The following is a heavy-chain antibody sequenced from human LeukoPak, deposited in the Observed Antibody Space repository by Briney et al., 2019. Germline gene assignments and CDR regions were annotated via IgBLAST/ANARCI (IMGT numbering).Heavy chain of an antibody. J-gene: IGHJ4*02. D-gene: IGHD6-19*01. CDR2: INWNGGST. Sequence: GGSLRLSCAASGFTFDDYGMSWVRQAPGKGLEWVSGINWNGGSTGYADSVKGRFTISRDNSMNTLYLQMNSLRAEDTAIYYCAKDRLFSISVAASWGQGTLVTVSS. CDR3: AKDRLFSISVAAS. CDR1: GFTFDDYG. V-gene: IGHV3-20*04.